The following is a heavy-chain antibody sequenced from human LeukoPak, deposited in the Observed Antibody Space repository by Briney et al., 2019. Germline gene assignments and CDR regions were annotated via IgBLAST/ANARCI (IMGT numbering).Heavy chain of an antibody. J-gene: IGHJ5*02. D-gene: IGHD2-15*01. V-gene: IGHV4-34*01. CDR1: GGSFSGYY. Sequence: SETLSLTCAVYGGSFSGYYWSWIRQPPGKGLEWIGEINHSGSTNYNLSLKSRVTISVDTSKNQFSRKLSSVTAADTAVYYCARGYCSGDSCYSWFDPWGQGTLVTVSS. CDR2: INHSGST. CDR3: ARGYCSGDSCYSWFDP.